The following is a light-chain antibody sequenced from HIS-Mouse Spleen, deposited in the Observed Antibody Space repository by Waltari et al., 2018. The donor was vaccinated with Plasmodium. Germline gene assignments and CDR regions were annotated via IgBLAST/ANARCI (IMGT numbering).Light chain of an antibody. V-gene: IGLV2-23*01. CDR2: EGS. J-gene: IGLJ3*02. CDR1: SSDVGRYNL. Sequence: QSALTQPASVSGSPGQSITISCTGTSSDVGRYNLVSWYQQHPGKTPKLRIYEGSKRPSGVSNPFSGSKSGNTASLTISGLQAEDEADYYCCSYAGSSTLVFGGGTKLTVL. CDR3: CSYAGSSTLV.